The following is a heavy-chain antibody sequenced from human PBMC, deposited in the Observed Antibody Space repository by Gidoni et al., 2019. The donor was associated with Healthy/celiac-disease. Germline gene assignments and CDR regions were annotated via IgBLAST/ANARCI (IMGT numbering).Heavy chain of an antibody. CDR1: GYSFNSNW. J-gene: IGHJ6*02. CDR3: ARRPGYHRGGVFYYYGMDV. D-gene: IGHD6-13*01. Sequence: EVQLVQSGAEVKKPGESLKISCTGSGYSFNSNWLAWVRQMPGKGLEWMGVIYLGDSETRYSPSFQGQVTISADKSISTAYLQWSSLKASDSATYFCARRPGYHRGGVFYYYGMDVWGQGTTVTVSS. V-gene: IGHV5-51*03. CDR2: IYLGDSET.